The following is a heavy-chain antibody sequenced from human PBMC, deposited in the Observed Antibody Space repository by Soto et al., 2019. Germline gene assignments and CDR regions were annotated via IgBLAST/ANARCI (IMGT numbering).Heavy chain of an antibody. CDR1: GGSISRNY. CDR3: VKGGSSKFDP. D-gene: IGHD1-26*01. CDR2: IYYTGST. J-gene: IGHJ5*02. Sequence: PSETLSLTCTVSGGSISRNYWSWIRQPPGRGLEWIGYIYYTGSTNYNPSLKSRVTISVDTSKNQFSLKLNSVTAADTAVYYCVKGGSSKFDPWGQGTLVTV. V-gene: IGHV4-59*01.